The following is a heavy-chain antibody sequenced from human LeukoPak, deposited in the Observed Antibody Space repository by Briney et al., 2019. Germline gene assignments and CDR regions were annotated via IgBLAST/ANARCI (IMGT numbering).Heavy chain of an antibody. V-gene: IGHV1-8*03. CDR1: GYTFTSYD. D-gene: IGHD6-13*01. CDR2: MNPNSGNT. J-gene: IGHJ6*03. CDR3: GRGSSSCHFYPYYYREV. Sequence: ASVKVSCKASGYTFTSYDINWVRQATGQGLEWMGWMNPNSGNTGYAQKFQGRVTITRNTSISTAYMELSSLRSEDTAVYYCGRGSSSCHFYPYYYREVGGKGTRVPVPS.